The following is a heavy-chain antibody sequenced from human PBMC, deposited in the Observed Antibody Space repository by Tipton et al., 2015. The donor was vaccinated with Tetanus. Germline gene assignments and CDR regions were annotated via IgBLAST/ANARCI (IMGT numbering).Heavy chain of an antibody. CDR2: SWYDGTDK. V-gene: IGHV3-33*01. CDR1: GFIFSSYG. Sequence: SLRLSCAASGFIFSSYGIHWVRQAPGKGLEWVAVSWYDGTDKYYADSVKGRFTISRDNSKNTLYLQMNSLRAEDTAVYYCAREADYSGGSCFSGAFDNWGQGTQVTVSS. J-gene: IGHJ4*02. CDR3: AREADYSGGSCFSGAFDN. D-gene: IGHD2-15*01.